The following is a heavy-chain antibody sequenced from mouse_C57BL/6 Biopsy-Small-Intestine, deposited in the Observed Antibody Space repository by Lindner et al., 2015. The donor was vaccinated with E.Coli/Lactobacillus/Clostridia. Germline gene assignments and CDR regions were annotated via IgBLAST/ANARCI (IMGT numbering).Heavy chain of an antibody. CDR2: LNPSGSST. V-gene: IGHV1-64*01. Sequence: SVKVSCKASGYTFSSYYLHWVRQAPGQGLEWMGMLNPSGSSTTYAQKFQGRVTMTRDTSTSTVYMELTSLRSVDTAVYYCASAQNMVRGYDGFDIWGQGTMVTVSS. CDR1: GYTFSSYY. CDR3: ASAQNMVRGYDGFDI. J-gene: IGHJ3*01. D-gene: IGHD2-3*01.